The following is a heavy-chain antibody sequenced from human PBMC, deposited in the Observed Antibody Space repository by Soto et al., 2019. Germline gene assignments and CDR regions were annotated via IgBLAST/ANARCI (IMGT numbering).Heavy chain of an antibody. V-gene: IGHV3-7*01. Sequence: EVQLVESGGGLVQPGGSLRLSCVTSGFTFSNFWMTWVRQAPGKGLEWVANIKQDGSGKYYVDSVKGRFTISRDNAKNSLHLQMNSRRAEDKAVYFCAGSGSIAVAGESDSWGQGTLVTVSS. CDR3: AGSGSIAVAGESDS. J-gene: IGHJ4*02. CDR1: GFTFSNFW. D-gene: IGHD6-19*01. CDR2: IKQDGSGK.